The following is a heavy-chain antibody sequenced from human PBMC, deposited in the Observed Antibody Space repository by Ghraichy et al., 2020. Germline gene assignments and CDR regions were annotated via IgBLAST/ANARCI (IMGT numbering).Heavy chain of an antibody. V-gene: IGHV4-39*01. D-gene: IGHD4-23*01. CDR2: IYYRGST. CDR3: ARHGGDNSDYIDY. CDR1: GGSISSHNYY. Sequence: SQTLSLTCTVSGGSISSHNYYWDWIRQPPGKGLEWIGSIYYRGSTYYNPSLKSRVTISVDTSKNQFSLKLSSVTAADTAVYYCARHGGDNSDYIDYWGQGTLVTVSS. J-gene: IGHJ4*02.